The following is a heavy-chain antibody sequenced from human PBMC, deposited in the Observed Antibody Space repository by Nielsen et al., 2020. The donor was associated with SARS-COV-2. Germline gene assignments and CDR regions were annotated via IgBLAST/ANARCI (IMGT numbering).Heavy chain of an antibody. V-gene: IGHV3-30*02. CDR3: QPPPRAHRSSP. J-gene: IGHJ5*02. D-gene: IGHD3-16*01. CDR2: IRYDRTNE. Sequence: GESLKISCEASGFTFRNSGMHWVRQAPGKGLEWVALIRYDRTNEYYPDSVKGRFTISRDTSKDTLYLQVNSQRADDTAVTSPQPPPRAHRSSPWR. CDR1: GFTFRNSG.